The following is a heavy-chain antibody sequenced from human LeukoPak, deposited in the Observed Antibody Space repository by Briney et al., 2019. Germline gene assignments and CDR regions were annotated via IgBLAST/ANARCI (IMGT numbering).Heavy chain of an antibody. Sequence: GGSLRLSCAASGFTFSSYWMHWVRQAPGKGLAWVSRINSDGSSTSYADSVKGRFTISRDNAKNTLYLQMNSLRAEDTAVYYCARDGGWADYYDSSGYYYFDYWGQGTLVTVSS. CDR2: INSDGSST. J-gene: IGHJ4*02. D-gene: IGHD3-22*01. CDR1: GFTFSSYW. CDR3: ARDGGWADYYDSSGYYYFDY. V-gene: IGHV3-74*01.